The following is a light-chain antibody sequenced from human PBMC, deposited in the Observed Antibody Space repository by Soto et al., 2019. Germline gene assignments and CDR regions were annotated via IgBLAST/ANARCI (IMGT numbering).Light chain of an antibody. V-gene: IGLV2-8*01. CDR3: TSYAGSNTPYV. CDR2: EVT. J-gene: IGLJ1*01. CDR1: SSDVGGYNY. Sequence: QSVLTQPPSAAGSPGQSVTISCTGTSSDVGGYNYVSWYQQHPGKAPKLVIFEVTKRPSGVPDRFSGSKSGNTASLTVSGLQAEDEAEYYCTSYAGSNTPYVFGTGTKLTVL.